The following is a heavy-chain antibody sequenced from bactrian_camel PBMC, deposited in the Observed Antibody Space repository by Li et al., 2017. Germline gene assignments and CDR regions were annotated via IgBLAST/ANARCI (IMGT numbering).Heavy chain of an antibody. Sequence: DVQLVESGGGSVQAGGSLRLSCAVSGYTGATYFIGWFRQAPGKEREGVAAIHSQGHFTRYADSVKGRFTISQDIAKNTVYLQMDSLKPEDTGMYFCAADWAPGENWVKAALSNPNIFNYWGQGTQVTVS. CDR2: IHSQGHFT. CDR1: GYTGATYF. CDR3: AADWAPGENWVKAALSNPNIFNY. V-gene: IGHV3S40*01. D-gene: IGHD3*01. J-gene: IGHJ4*01.